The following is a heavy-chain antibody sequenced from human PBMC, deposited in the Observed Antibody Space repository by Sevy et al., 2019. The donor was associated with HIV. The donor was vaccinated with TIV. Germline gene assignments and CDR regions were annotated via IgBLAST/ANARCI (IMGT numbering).Heavy chain of an antibody. CDR2: ISYDGSNK. CDR1: GFTFSSYA. J-gene: IGHJ3*02. V-gene: IGHV3-30*04. CDR3: ARDPFVNYDFWSGYYTEGAFDI. D-gene: IGHD3-3*01. Sequence: GGSLRLSCAASGFTFSSYAMHWVRQAPGKGLEWVAVISYDGSNKYYAHSVKGRFTISRDNSKNTLYLQMNSLRAEDMAVYYCARDPFVNYDFWSGYYTEGAFDIWGQGTMVTVSS.